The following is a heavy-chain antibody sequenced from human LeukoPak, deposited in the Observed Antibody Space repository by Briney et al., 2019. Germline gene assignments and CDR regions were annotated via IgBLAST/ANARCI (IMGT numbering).Heavy chain of an antibody. Sequence: SETLSLTCAVYGGSFSGYYWSWIRQPPGKGLEWIGYIYYSGSTNYNPSLKSRVTISVDTSKNQFSLKLSSVTAADTAVYYCARVVVPAAIPQEFDYWGQGTLVTVSS. CDR1: GGSFSGYY. CDR3: ARVVVPAAIPQEFDY. J-gene: IGHJ4*02. CDR2: IYYSGST. V-gene: IGHV4-59*01. D-gene: IGHD2-2*02.